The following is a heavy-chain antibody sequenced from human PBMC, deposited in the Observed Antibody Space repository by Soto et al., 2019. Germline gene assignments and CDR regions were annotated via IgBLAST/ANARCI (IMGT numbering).Heavy chain of an antibody. CDR3: AKGLGKTMVTTVSRLMDF. Sequence: GGYLRLCCAASGFSLTSYGMHWVRQAPDKGLEWVAVISYDGSNKYYADSVKGRFTISRDNSKNTLYLQMNSLRAEDTAVYYCAKGLGKTMVTTVSRLMDFWCQGTLGSVSS. J-gene: IGHJ4*02. CDR2: ISYDGSNK. D-gene: IGHD4-17*01. CDR1: GFSLTSYG. V-gene: IGHV3-30*18.